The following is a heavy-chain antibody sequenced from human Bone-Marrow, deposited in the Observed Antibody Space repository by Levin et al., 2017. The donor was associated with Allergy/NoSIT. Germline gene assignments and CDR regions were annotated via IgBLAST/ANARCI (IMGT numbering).Heavy chain of an antibody. V-gene: IGHV5-51*04. CDR3: TKSYTSSWYAWHT. J-gene: IGHJ4*02. CDR1: GFSFTSHW. CDR2: ISPGDGAK. Sequence: GGSLRLSCKASGFSFTSHWIGWARQMPGKGLEWMGNISPGDGAKRYSPSFEGQVTMSVDKPITTAYLQWRSLKASDTGIYFCTKSYTSSWYAWHTWGQGTPVIVSA. D-gene: IGHD6-13*01.